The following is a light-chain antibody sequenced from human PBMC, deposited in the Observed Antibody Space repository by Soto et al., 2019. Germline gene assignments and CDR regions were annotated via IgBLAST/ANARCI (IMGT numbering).Light chain of an antibody. J-gene: IGLJ2*01. CDR3: SSYAGRNNVV. V-gene: IGLV2-8*01. CDR2: EVS. Sequence: QSALTQPPSASGSPGQSVTISCTGTSSDVGGYNYVSWYQQHPGKANKLMIYEVSKPPSGVPDRFSGSKSGNTASLTVSGLHAEDEADYYCSSYAGRNNVVFGGGTKLTVL. CDR1: SSDVGGYNY.